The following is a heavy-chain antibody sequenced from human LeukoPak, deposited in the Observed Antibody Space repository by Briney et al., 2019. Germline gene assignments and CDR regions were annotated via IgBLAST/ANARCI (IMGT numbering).Heavy chain of an antibody. CDR1: GYTFTNYA. CDR3: ARECIRTPYYGMDV. J-gene: IGHJ6*02. CDR2: IRTYNGDT. Sequence: ASLKVSCKASGYTFTNYAISWVRQAPGQGLEWMGSIRTYNGDTNYAQKIQGRVTLTTDTSTSTAYMELRSLRSDDTAVYFYARECIRTPYYGMDVWGQGTTVTVSS. V-gene: IGHV1-18*01. D-gene: IGHD2-8*01.